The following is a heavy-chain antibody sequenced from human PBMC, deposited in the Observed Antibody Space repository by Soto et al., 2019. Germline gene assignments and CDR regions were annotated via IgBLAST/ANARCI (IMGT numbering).Heavy chain of an antibody. Sequence: GASVKVSCKASGYTFTGYYMHWVRQAPGQGLEWMGWINPNSGGTNYAQKFQGRVTMTRDTSISTAYMELSRLRSDDTAVYYCARYPSVIAAALFSGMDVWGQGTTVTVSS. CDR2: INPNSGGT. CDR3: ARYPSVIAAALFSGMDV. D-gene: IGHD6-13*01. J-gene: IGHJ6*02. V-gene: IGHV1-2*02. CDR1: GYTFTGYY.